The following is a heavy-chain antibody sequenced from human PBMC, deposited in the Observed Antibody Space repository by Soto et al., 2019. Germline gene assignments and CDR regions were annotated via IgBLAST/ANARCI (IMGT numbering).Heavy chain of an antibody. CDR1: GGSISSGDYY. D-gene: IGHD4-17*01. CDR2: IYYSGST. Sequence: SETLSLTCTVSGGSISSGDYYWSWIRQPPGKGLEWIGYIYYSGSTYYNPSLKSRVTISVDTSKNQFSLKLSSVTAADTAVYYCARDVDYGDYYYYGMDVWGQGTTVTVSS. J-gene: IGHJ6*02. V-gene: IGHV4-30-4*01. CDR3: ARDVDYGDYYYYGMDV.